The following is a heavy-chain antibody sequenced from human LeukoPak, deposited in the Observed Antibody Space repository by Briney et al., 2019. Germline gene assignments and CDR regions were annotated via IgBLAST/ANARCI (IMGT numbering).Heavy chain of an antibody. CDR1: GFTFSSYA. Sequence: GGSLRLSCAASGFTFSSYAMSWVRQAPGKGLEWVSAISGIGGSTYYADSAKGRFTISRDNSKNTLYLQMNSLRAEDTAVYYCAKGRSKSSGYYYWGQGTLVTVSS. D-gene: IGHD3-22*01. V-gene: IGHV3-23*01. J-gene: IGHJ4*01. CDR3: AKGRSKSSGYYY. CDR2: ISGIGGST.